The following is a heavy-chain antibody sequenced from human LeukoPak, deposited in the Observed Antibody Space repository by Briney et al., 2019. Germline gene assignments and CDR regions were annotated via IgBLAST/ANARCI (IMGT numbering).Heavy chain of an antibody. D-gene: IGHD4-17*01. CDR3: AKDLGTKWTTVTTGYFDY. CDR1: GFIFSNYA. Sequence: PGGSLRLSCAASGFIFSNYAMTWVRQAPGKGLEWVSAISVGGGTTYYTDSVKGRFTISSDNSKNTLYLQMNSLRAEDTGIYYCAKDLGTKWTTVTTGYFDYWGQGTLVTVSS. V-gene: IGHV3-23*01. CDR2: ISVGGGTT. J-gene: IGHJ4*02.